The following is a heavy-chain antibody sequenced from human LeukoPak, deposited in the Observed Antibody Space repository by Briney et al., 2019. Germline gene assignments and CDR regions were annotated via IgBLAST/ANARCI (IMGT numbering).Heavy chain of an antibody. J-gene: IGHJ2*01. CDR2: ISSNGGST. CDR1: GCTFSSYA. V-gene: IGHV3-64*01. Sequence: GASLRLSCAASGCTFSSYAMNWVLQAPGKGLEYVSAISSNGGSTYYANSVKGRFTISRDNSKNTLYLQMGSLRAEDMAVYYCARGPIFEYFDLWGRGTLVTASS. D-gene: IGHD3-9*01. CDR3: ARGPIFEYFDL.